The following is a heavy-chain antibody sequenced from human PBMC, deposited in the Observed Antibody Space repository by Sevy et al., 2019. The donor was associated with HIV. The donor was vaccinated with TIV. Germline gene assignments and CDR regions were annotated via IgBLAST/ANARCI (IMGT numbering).Heavy chain of an antibody. CDR2: IWYDGSNK. CDR3: ANDGGSYYVVKFHQ. J-gene: IGHJ1*01. Sequence: GGSLRLSCAASGFSLSGYGMHWVRQAPGKGLEWVAVIWYDGSNKEYADSVKGRFTISRDNSNNKLYLQMNSLRAEDTAVYYCANDGGSYYVVKFHQWGQGTLVTVSS. D-gene: IGHD1-26*01. V-gene: IGHV3-33*03. CDR1: GFSLSGYG.